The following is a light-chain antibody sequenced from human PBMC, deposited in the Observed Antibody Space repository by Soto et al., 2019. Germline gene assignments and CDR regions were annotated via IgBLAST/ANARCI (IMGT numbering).Light chain of an antibody. CDR1: QSVSSSF. V-gene: IGKV3-20*01. J-gene: IGKJ4*01. CDR2: GAS. Sequence: EIVLTQSPGTLSLSPGERATLSCRTSQSVSSSFLAWYQHKPGQAPRLLIYGASSRATGIPDRFSGSGSGTDFTLTISRLEPEDFAVYYCQQYGSPLTFGGGTKVDI. CDR3: QQYGSPLT.